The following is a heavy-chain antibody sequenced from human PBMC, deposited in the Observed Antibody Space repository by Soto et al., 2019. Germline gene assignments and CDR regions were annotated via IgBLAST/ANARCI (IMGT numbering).Heavy chain of an antibody. CDR2: INPRGGTT. Sequence: ASVKVSCKASGYTFTSYGISWVRQAPGQGLEWMAMINPRGGTTTYAQRFQGRVTVTSDTSTSTVYMELSSLRSEDSAMYYCARDLVGTYFDYWGQGTPVTVSS. CDR3: ARDLVGTYFDY. CDR1: GYTFTSYG. J-gene: IGHJ4*02. V-gene: IGHV1-46*01. D-gene: IGHD1-26*01.